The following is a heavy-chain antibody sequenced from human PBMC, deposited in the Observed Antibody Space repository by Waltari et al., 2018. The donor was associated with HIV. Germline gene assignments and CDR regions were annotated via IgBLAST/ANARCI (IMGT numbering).Heavy chain of an antibody. CDR1: GPRYGGDG. CDR3: AVDSSQVLWFGESLAL. V-gene: IGHV3-30*03. Sequence: QVQLVGPGGGGVRPGDVLRLPCGAPGPRYGGDGRPRVRQVPGKGLEWVAAISYDGIKKFYADSVRGRFTISRDTSKKTLYLQMNTLKTEDTAVYFCAVDSSQVLWFGESLALWGQGTLVTVSS. CDR2: ISYDGIKK. D-gene: IGHD3-10*01. J-gene: IGHJ4*02.